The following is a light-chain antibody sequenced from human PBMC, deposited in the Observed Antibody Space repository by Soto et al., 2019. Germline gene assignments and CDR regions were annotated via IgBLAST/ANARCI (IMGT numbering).Light chain of an antibody. V-gene: IGKV3-15*01. J-gene: IGKJ4*01. CDR2: ATS. CDR1: QSVTNT. Sequence: EIVMTQSPATLSVSPGERATLSCRASQSVTNTLAWYHQKPGHPPRLLIFATSTRATGIPARFSGSGYGTAFTLTISSLQSEDSGVYYCQQYYDWPPLTFGGGTKVEIK. CDR3: QQYYDWPPLT.